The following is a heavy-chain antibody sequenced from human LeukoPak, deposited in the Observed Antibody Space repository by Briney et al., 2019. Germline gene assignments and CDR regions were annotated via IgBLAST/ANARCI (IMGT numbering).Heavy chain of an antibody. V-gene: IGHV4-61*01. CDR2: VYYSGAT. CDR1: GGSISSSSYY. CDR3: ARDRDSSWSGWFDP. D-gene: IGHD6-13*01. J-gene: IGHJ5*02. Sequence: SETLSLTCTVSGGSISSSSYYWGWIRQSPGKGLEWIGHVYYSGATNYNPSLESRVAISIDTSKTQFSLRLTSVTAADTAIYCARDRDSSWSGWFDPWGQGTLVTVSS.